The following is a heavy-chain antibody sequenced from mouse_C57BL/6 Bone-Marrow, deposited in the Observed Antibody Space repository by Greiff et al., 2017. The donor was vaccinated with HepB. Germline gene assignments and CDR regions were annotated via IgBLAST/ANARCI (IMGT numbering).Heavy chain of an antibody. CDR3: ARGGYYGREYYFDY. CDR1: GYTFTSYW. D-gene: IGHD1-1*01. Sequence: QVQLQQPGAELVRPGSSVKLSCKASGYTFTSYWMHWVKQRPIQGLEWIGNIDPSDSETHYNQKFKDKATLTVDKSSSTAYMQLSSLTSEDSAVYYCARGGYYGREYYFDYWGQGTTLTVSS. CDR2: IDPSDSET. J-gene: IGHJ2*01. V-gene: IGHV1-52*01.